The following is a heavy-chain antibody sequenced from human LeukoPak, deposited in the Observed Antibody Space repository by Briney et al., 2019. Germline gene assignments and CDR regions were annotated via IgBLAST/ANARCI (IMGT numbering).Heavy chain of an antibody. J-gene: IGHJ3*02. CDR1: EFTFSSYS. D-gene: IGHD2-2*01. CDR3: AKGPAFNAFDI. Sequence: GGSLRLSCAASEFTFSSYSMNWVRQAPGKGLEWVAVISYDGSNKYYADSVKGRFTISRDNSKNTLYLQMNSLRVEDTAVYYCAKGPAFNAFDIWGQGTMVTASS. CDR2: ISYDGSNK. V-gene: IGHV3-30*18.